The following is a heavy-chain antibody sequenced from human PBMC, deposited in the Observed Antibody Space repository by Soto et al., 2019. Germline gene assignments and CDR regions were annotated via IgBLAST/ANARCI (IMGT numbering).Heavy chain of an antibody. J-gene: IGHJ3*02. CDR3: PMRCGRSLVGASDI. V-gene: IGHV4-4*02. CDR2: IYHSGST. Sequence: QVQLQESGPGLVKPSGTLSLTCAVSGDSISRSYWWSWVRQLPGKGLEWIGEIYHSGSTIYNPSHQSHGTLVVAKYTNEFSLESSSVTVADTLVCYCPMRCGRSLVGASDISG. D-gene: IGHD2-15*01. CDR1: GDSISRSYW.